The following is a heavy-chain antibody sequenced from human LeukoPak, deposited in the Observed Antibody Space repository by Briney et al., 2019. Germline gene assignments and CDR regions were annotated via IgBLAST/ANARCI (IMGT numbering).Heavy chain of an antibody. D-gene: IGHD2-2*01. CDR1: GYTFTSYG. Sequence: GASVKVSCKASGYTFTSYGISWVRQAPGQGLEWMGWISAYNGNTNYAQKLQGRVTMTTDTSTSTAYMELRSLRSDDTAVYYCARPCSSTSCYDAFDIWGQGTMVTVSS. V-gene: IGHV1-18*01. CDR3: ARPCSSTSCYDAFDI. CDR2: ISAYNGNT. J-gene: IGHJ3*02.